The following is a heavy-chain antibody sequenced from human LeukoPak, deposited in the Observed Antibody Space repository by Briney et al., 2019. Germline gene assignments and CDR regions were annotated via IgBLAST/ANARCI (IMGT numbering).Heavy chain of an antibody. CDR1: GYTFTGYY. D-gene: IGHD2-2*01. V-gene: IGHV1-2*02. CDR2: INPNSGGT. J-gene: IGHJ4*02. Sequence: ASVKVSCKASGYTFTGYYMHWVRQAPGQGLEWMAWINPNSGGTYYAQNFHDRITMTRDTSISTAYMELSKLRSDDTAIYYCARANALYCSSASCLFDYWGQGTLVTVSS. CDR3: ARANALYCSSASCLFDY.